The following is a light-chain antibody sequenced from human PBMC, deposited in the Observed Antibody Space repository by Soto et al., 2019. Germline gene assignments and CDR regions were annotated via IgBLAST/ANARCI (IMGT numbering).Light chain of an antibody. J-gene: IGLJ2*01. V-gene: IGLV2-8*01. CDR2: EVT. Sequence: QSALTQPPSASGSPGQSVTISCTGTSGDVGSYNYVSWYQQHPGKAPKLMIYEVTKRPSGVPDRFSGSKSGDTASLTVSGLQAEDEADYYCSSYAGSNNVVFGGGTLLTVL. CDR3: SSYAGSNNVV. CDR1: SGDVGSYNY.